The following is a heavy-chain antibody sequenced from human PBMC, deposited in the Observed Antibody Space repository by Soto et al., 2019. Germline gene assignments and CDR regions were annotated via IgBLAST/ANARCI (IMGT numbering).Heavy chain of an antibody. CDR1: GFTFSSYA. V-gene: IGHV3-23*01. Sequence: EVQLLESGGGLVQPGGSLRLSCAASGFTFSSYAMRWVRQAPVKGLEWVSAISGSGDSTYYADSVKGRFTISRDNSKNRMDLQMDSLRAEDTAVYYCARRGSGSYYDYWGQGTLVTVSS. J-gene: IGHJ4*02. D-gene: IGHD1-26*01. CDR3: ARRGSGSYYDY. CDR2: ISGSGDST.